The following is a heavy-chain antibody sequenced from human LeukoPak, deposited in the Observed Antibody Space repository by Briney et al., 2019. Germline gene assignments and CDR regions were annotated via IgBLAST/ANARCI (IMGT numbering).Heavy chain of an antibody. D-gene: IGHD6-19*01. Sequence: ASVKVSCKTSGYAFTDYYVHWVRQAPGLGLEWMGIINPLRGITIYARKFQGRVTMTTDTSTSTVYMDLSSLTSADTAVYYCTRTMGYRPVAGLKEKWFDPWGQGTLVTVSS. V-gene: IGHV1-46*01. J-gene: IGHJ5*02. CDR2: INPLRGIT. CDR1: GYAFTDYY. CDR3: TRTMGYRPVAGLKEKWFDP.